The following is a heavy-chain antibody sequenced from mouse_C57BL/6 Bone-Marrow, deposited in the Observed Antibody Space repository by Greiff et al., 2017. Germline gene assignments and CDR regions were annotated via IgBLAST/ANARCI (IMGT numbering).Heavy chain of an antibody. Sequence: EVQLQQSGPELVKPGASVKISCKASGYTFTDYYMNWVKQSHGKSLEWIGDINPNNGGTSYNQKFKGKATFTVDKSSSTAYMELRSMTSEDSAVYYGARSHYYGSSYENYWGQGTTLTVSS. J-gene: IGHJ2*01. CDR3: ARSHYYGSSYENY. D-gene: IGHD1-1*01. V-gene: IGHV1-26*01. CDR1: GYTFTDYY. CDR2: INPNNGGT.